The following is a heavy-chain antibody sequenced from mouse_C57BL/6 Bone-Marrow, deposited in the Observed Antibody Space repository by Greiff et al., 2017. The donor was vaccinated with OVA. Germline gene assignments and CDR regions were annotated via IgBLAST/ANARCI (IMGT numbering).Heavy chain of an antibody. V-gene: IGHV1-15*01. Sequence: QVQLQQSGAELVRPGASVTLSCKASGYTFTDYEMHWVKQTPVHGLEWIGALAPEPGGTAYNQKFKGKAILTADKSSSTAYMELRSLTSEDSAVYYCTRVVLPGYYAMDYWGQGTSVTVSA. CDR1: GYTFTDYE. CDR2: LAPEPGGT. CDR3: TRVVLPGYYAMDY. D-gene: IGHD1-1*01. J-gene: IGHJ4*01.